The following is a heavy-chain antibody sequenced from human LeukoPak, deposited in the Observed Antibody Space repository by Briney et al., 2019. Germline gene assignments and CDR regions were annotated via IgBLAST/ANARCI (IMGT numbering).Heavy chain of an antibody. V-gene: IGHV3-30*02. CDR3: AKDREEQLVRGWFDP. Sequence: GGSLRLSCAASGFTFSKYSMHWVRRAPGKGLEWVAFMRYNGGNGYYADSVKGRFTISRDNLKSMLYLQMNSLRTDDTGLYFCAKDREEQLVRGWFDPWGQGTLVTVSS. CDR2: MRYNGGNG. J-gene: IGHJ5*02. D-gene: IGHD6-13*01. CDR1: GFTFSKYS.